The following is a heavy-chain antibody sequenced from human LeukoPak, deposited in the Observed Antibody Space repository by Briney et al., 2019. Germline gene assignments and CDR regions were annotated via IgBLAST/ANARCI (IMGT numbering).Heavy chain of an antibody. V-gene: IGHV1-2*02. CDR2: ITPRSDDT. CDR1: GYIFNNYF. J-gene: IGHJ4*02. D-gene: IGHD1-26*01. Sequence: ASVKVSCKASGYIFNNYFIYWVRQAPGQGLECMGWITPRSDDTNYAQKSQGRVTMTRDTSISTAYMELSSLKSDDTAIYYCVRARWGRRDGSIWDNWGQGTLVTVSS. CDR3: VRARWGRRDGSIWDN.